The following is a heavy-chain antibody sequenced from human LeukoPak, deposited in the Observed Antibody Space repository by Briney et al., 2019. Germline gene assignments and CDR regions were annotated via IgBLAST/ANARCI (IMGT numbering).Heavy chain of an antibody. D-gene: IGHD3-10*01. J-gene: IGHJ4*02. V-gene: IGHV4-30-4*01. CDR3: ARDVPYYGSGSYFDY. CDR2: ICYSGST. CDR1: GGSVSSGDYY. Sequence: PSETLSLTCTVSGGSVSSGDYYWSWIRQPPGKGLEWIGYICYSGSTYYNPSLKSRVTISVDMSKTQFSLKLSSVTAADTAVYYCARDVPYYGSGSYFDYWGQGTLVTVSS.